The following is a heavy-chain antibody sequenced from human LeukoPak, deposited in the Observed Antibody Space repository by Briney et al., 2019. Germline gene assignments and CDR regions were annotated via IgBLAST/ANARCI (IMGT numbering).Heavy chain of an antibody. V-gene: IGHV1-69*13. Sequence: SVKVSCKASGGIFSSYAISWVRQAPGQGLEWMGGIIPIFGTANYAQKFQGRVTITADESTSTAYMELSSLRSEDTAVYYCASGDIVVVPAAAGIKGWGQGTLVTVSS. CDR2: IIPIFGTA. J-gene: IGHJ4*02. CDR3: ASGDIVVVPAAAGIKG. D-gene: IGHD2-2*01. CDR1: GGIFSSYA.